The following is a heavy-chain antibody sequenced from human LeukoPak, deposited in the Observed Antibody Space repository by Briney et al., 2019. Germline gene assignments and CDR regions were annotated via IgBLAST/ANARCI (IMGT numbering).Heavy chain of an antibody. J-gene: IGHJ5*02. CDR1: GFTFSSYW. D-gene: IGHD1-26*01. CDR2: IKQDGSEK. V-gene: IGHV3-7*01. Sequence: GGSLRLSCAASGFTFSSYWMSWVRQAPGKGLEWVANIKQDGSEKYYVDSVKGRFTISRDNAKNSLYLQMNSLRAEDATVYYCAAYSGSYYWFDPWGQGTLVTVSS. CDR3: AAYSGSYYWFDP.